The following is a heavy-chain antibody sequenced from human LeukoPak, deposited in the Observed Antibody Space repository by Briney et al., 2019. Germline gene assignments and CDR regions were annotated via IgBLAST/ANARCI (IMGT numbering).Heavy chain of an antibody. Sequence: GESLKISCKGSGYSFTSYWIGWVRQMPGKGLEWMGIIYPGDSETRYSPSFQGQITISADKSIGIAYLQWRSLKASDTAMYYCARPLRYSSGWPPVGYWGQGTLVTVSS. CDR3: ARPLRYSSGWPPVGY. J-gene: IGHJ4*02. V-gene: IGHV5-51*01. CDR2: IYPGDSET. CDR1: GYSFTSYW. D-gene: IGHD6-19*01.